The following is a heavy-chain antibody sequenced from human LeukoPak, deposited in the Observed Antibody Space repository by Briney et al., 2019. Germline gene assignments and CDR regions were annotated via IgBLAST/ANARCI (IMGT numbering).Heavy chain of an antibody. J-gene: IGHJ5*02. CDR3: ARDGSYYDFWSGYHNWFDP. V-gene: IGHV4-59*01. Sequence: SSETLSLTCTASGGSISSYYWSWIRQPPGKGLEWIGYIYYSGSTNYNPSLKSRVTISVDTSKNQFSLKLSSVTAADTAVYYCARDGSYYDFWSGYHNWFDPWGQGTLVTVSS. CDR1: GGSISSYY. D-gene: IGHD3-3*01. CDR2: IYYSGST.